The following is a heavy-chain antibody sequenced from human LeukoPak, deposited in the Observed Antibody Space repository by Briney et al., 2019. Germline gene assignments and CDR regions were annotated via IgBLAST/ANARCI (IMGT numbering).Heavy chain of an antibody. D-gene: IGHD1-26*01. CDR2: IIPIFGTA. Sequence: SVKVSCKASGGTFSSYAISWVRQAPGQGLEWMGGIIPIFGTANYAQKFQGRVTITTDESTSTAYMELSSLRSEDTAVYYCARDSGSYLYFDYWGQGTLVTVSS. V-gene: IGHV1-69*05. CDR1: GGTFSSYA. J-gene: IGHJ4*02. CDR3: ARDSGSYLYFDY.